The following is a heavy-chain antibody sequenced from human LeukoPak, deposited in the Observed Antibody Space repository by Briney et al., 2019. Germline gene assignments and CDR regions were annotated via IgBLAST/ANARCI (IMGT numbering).Heavy chain of an antibody. D-gene: IGHD5-18*01. Sequence: SETLSLTCTVSGGSISSYYWSWIRQPAGKGLEWIGRIYTSGSTNYNPSLKSRVTMSVDTSKNQFSLKLSSVTAADTAVYYCARTTEGGYTYDYFYYYYMDVWGKGTTVTISS. CDR3: ARTTEGGYTYDYFYYYYMDV. CDR1: GGSISSYY. V-gene: IGHV4-4*07. CDR2: IYTSGST. J-gene: IGHJ6*03.